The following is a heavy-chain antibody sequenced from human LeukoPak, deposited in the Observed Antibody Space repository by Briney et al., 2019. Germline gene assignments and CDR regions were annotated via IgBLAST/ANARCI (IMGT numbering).Heavy chain of an antibody. D-gene: IGHD2-2*01. Sequence: GGSLGLSCAASGFAFSSYSMNWVRQAPGKGLEWVSSISSSSSYIYYADSVKGRFTISRDNAKNSLYLRMNSLRAEDTAVYYCARDDIVVVPAAASAEYFQHWGQGTLVTVSS. J-gene: IGHJ1*01. CDR1: GFAFSSYS. CDR2: ISSSSSYI. CDR3: ARDDIVVVPAAASAEYFQH. V-gene: IGHV3-21*01.